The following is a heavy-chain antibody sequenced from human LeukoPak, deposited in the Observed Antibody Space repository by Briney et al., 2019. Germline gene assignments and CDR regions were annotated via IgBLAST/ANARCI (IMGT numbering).Heavy chain of an antibody. CDR3: ARLVYSLDGSGYNWFDP. J-gene: IGHJ5*02. Sequence: SETLSLTCTVSGVSISSYYCSWIRQPPGKGLEWIGYISTSGSTDYSPSLKSRVTISVDRSKNQCSLNLSSVTAADTAVYYCARLVYSLDGSGYNWFDPWGQGTLVTVSS. V-gene: IGHV4-4*09. CDR1: GVSISSYY. D-gene: IGHD2-15*01. CDR2: ISTSGST.